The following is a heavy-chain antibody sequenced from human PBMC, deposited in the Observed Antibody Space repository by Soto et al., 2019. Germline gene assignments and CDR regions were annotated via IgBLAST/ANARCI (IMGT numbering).Heavy chain of an antibody. V-gene: IGHV1-2*02. J-gene: IGHJ4*02. CDR1: GYTFTGYD. D-gene: IGHD6-6*01. CDR2: INANSGGT. Sequence: ASVKVSCKASGYTFTGYDMHWVRQAPGQGLEWMGWINANSGGTNYAQKFQERVTMTRDTSIRTAYMELSRLRSADTAVYYCSRPLAARVYYFDYWGQGTMVTVSS. CDR3: SRPLAARVYYFDY.